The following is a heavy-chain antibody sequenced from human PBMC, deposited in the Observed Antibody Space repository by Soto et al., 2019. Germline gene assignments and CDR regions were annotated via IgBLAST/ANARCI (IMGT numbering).Heavy chain of an antibody. Sequence: PGGSLRLSCAASGFTFSSYSMNWVRQAPGKGLEWVSSISSSSSYIYYADSVKGRFTISRDNSKNSLYLQMNSLRAEDTAVYYCARIRPTVTTLYYYYYMDVWGKGTTVTVSS. CDR2: ISSSSSYI. V-gene: IGHV3-21*04. D-gene: IGHD4-4*01. J-gene: IGHJ6*03. CDR1: GFTFSSYS. CDR3: ARIRPTVTTLYYYYYMDV.